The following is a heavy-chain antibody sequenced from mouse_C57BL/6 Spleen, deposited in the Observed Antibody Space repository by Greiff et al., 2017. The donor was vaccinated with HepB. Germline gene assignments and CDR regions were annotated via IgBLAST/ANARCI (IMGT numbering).Heavy chain of an antibody. CDR1: GFTFSDYY. V-gene: IGHV5-16*01. CDR2: INYDGSST. D-gene: IGHD2-12*01. CDR3: ARDYDVWYFDV. Sequence: EVKLMESEGGLVQPGSSMKLSCTASGFTFSDYYMAWVRQVPEKGLEWVANINYDGSSTYYLDSLKSRFIISRDNAKNILYLQMSSLKSEDTATYYCARDYDVWYFDVWGTGTTVTVSS. J-gene: IGHJ1*03.